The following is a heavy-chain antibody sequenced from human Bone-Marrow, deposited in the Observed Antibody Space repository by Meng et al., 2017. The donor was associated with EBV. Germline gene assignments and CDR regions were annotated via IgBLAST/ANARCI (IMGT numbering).Heavy chain of an antibody. CDR2: INSDGSST. J-gene: IGHJ4*02. V-gene: IGHV3-74*01. D-gene: IGHD6-13*01. CDR1: GFTFSSYW. Sequence: VAAGGCLVHPGGFLRLSCAASGFTFSSYWMHWVRQAPGKGLVWVSRINSDGSSTSYADSVKGRFTISRDNAKNTLYLQMNSLRAEDTAVYYCAREDGIAAAGAFDYWGQGTLVTVSS. CDR3: AREDGIAAAGAFDY.